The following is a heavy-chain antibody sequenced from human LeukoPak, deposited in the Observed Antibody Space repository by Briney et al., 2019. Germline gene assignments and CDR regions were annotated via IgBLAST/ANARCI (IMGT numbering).Heavy chain of an antibody. D-gene: IGHD3-10*01. CDR3: ARGEGYYYGPDY. CDR2: IHYTGST. Sequence: PSETLSLTCTVSGGSISTYYWSWIRQPPRKGLEWIGYIHYTGSTNSNLSLRTRVTISVDTSKTQFSLKLSSVTAADTAVYYCARGEGYYYGPDYWGQGTLVTVSS. J-gene: IGHJ4*02. CDR1: GGSISTYY. V-gene: IGHV4-59*01.